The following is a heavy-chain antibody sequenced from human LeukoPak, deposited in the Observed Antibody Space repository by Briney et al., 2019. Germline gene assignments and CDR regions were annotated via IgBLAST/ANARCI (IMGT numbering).Heavy chain of an antibody. CDR3: ARDVRGDYGSGSSSVDY. CDR1: GFTFSSYA. CDR2: IYYSGST. Sequence: GSLRLSCAASGFTFSSYAMSWVRQAPGKGLEWIGSIYYSGSTYYNPSLKSRVTISVDTSKNQFSLKLSSVTAADTAVYYCARDVRGDYGSGSSSVDYWGQGTLVTVSS. D-gene: IGHD3-10*01. J-gene: IGHJ4*02. V-gene: IGHV4-39*07.